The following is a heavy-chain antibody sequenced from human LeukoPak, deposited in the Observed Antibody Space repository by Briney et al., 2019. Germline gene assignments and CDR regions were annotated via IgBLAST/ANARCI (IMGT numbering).Heavy chain of an antibody. Sequence: SETLSLTCAVYGGSFSGYYWSWIRQPPGKGLEWVGEINHSGSTNHNPSLKSRVTISVDTSKNQFSLKLSSVTAADTAVYYCARGRYDFWSEILPGDWFDPWGQGTLVTVSS. CDR1: GGSFSGYY. J-gene: IGHJ5*02. CDR3: ARGRYDFWSEILPGDWFDP. V-gene: IGHV4-34*01. CDR2: INHSGST. D-gene: IGHD3-3*01.